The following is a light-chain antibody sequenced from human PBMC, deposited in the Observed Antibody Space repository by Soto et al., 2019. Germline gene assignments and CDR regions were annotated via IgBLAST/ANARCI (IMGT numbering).Light chain of an antibody. CDR3: QQFNTKPLT. V-gene: IGKV1-13*02. Sequence: IRLTQSPSTLSASVGDRVTITCRASQGIGTALAWYHQRPGNSPDLLVYDASTLQSGVPSRFSGSGSETDFSITISGLQPEDFGHYYCQQFNTKPLTFRGGTRVEIK. CDR2: DAS. J-gene: IGKJ4*01. CDR1: QGIGTA.